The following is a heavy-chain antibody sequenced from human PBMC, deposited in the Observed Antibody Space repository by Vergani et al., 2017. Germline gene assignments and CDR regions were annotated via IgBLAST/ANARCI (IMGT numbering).Heavy chain of an antibody. Sequence: EVQLVESGGGLVQPGGSLRLSCAASGFTFSSYWMSWVRQAPGKGLGWVANIKQDGSEKYYVDSVKGRFTISRDNAKNSLYLQMNSLRAEDTAVYYCARAGGIGDTIFGVVINYYYGMDVWGQGTTVTVSS. CDR1: GFTFSSYW. CDR2: IKQDGSEK. J-gene: IGHJ6*02. V-gene: IGHV3-7*03. D-gene: IGHD3-3*01. CDR3: ARAGGIGDTIFGVVINYYYGMDV.